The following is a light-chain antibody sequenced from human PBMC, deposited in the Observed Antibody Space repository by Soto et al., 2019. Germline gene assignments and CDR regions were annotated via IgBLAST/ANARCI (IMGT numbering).Light chain of an antibody. V-gene: IGKV3-15*01. Sequence: IMVTPSPATPAVSPGERGPLSLKASQDFWRHFAWYQQKPGQAPRLLLFGASTRATGIPARFSGSGSGTEFTLTISSLQSEDFAVYYCQQYNNWPPWTFGQGTKVEIK. CDR2: GAS. CDR1: QDFWRH. J-gene: IGKJ1*01. CDR3: QQYNNWPPWT.